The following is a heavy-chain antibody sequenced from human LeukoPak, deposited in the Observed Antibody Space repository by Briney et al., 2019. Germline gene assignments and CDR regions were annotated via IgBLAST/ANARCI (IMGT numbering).Heavy chain of an antibody. CDR1: GFTVSSYG. Sequence: GRSLRLSCAASGFTVSSYGIDWVRQAPGKGLEWVAVIWYDGSNKYYADSVTGRFTISRDNSKNTLYLQMNSLRAEDTAVYYCARDRQGYSYGYFDYWGQGTLVTVSS. CDR3: ARDRQGYSYGYFDY. V-gene: IGHV3-33*01. J-gene: IGHJ4*02. D-gene: IGHD5-18*01. CDR2: IWYDGSNK.